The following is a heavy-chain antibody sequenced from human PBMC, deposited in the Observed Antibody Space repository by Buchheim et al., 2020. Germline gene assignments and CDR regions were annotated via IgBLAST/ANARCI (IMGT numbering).Heavy chain of an antibody. D-gene: IGHD4-17*01. CDR3: VSQSLRTPTGGAFDY. Sequence: QVQLVESGGGVVQPGRSLRLSCAASGFTFSSYAMHWVRQAPGKGLEWVAVISYDGSNKYYADSVKGRFTISRDNSKNTLYLQMNSLRAEDTAVYYCVSQSLRTPTGGAFDYWGQGTL. CDR2: ISYDGSNK. V-gene: IGHV3-30*04. J-gene: IGHJ4*02. CDR1: GFTFSSYA.